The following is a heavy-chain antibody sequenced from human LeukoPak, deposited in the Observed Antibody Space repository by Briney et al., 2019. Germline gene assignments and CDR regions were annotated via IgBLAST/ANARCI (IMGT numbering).Heavy chain of an antibody. CDR3: AREHATSSSSDY. V-gene: IGHV3-7*01. CDR2: IKRDGSEK. J-gene: IGHJ4*01. Sequence: PGGSLRLSCAASEFTFSNYWMSWFRQAPGKGLEWLANIKRDGSEKYYVDSVKGRFTISRDNDKNTLHLQMNSLRVEDTAVYYCAREHATSSSSDYWGHGTLVTVSS. CDR1: EFTFSNYW. D-gene: IGHD2-2*01.